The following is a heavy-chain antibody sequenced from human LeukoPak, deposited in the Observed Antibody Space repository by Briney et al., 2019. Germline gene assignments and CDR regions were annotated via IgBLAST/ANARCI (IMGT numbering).Heavy chain of an antibody. CDR2: IIPIFGTA. J-gene: IGHJ3*02. D-gene: IGHD5-18*01. CDR1: GGTFSSYA. Sequence: SVKVSCKASGGTFSSYAISWVRQAPGQGLEWMGGIIPIFGTANYAQKFQGRVTITADESTSTAYMELSSLRSEDTAVYYCARALSRWIQLWSDASDIWGQGTMVTVSS. V-gene: IGHV1-69*01. CDR3: ARALSRWIQLWSDASDI.